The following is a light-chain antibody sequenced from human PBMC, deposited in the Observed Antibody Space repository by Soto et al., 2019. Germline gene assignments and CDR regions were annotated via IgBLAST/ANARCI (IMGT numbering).Light chain of an antibody. CDR3: SSYRTGSAFYV. Sequence: QSAVTQPASVSGSPGQSFTISCTGTSSDVCDYNYVSWYQHHPGKAPKLIIYEVRNRPSGVPNRFSGAKSGNTASLTISGLQAEDEADYYCSSYRTGSAFYVFGSGTKVTVL. V-gene: IGLV2-14*01. CDR1: SSDVCDYNY. J-gene: IGLJ1*01. CDR2: EVR.